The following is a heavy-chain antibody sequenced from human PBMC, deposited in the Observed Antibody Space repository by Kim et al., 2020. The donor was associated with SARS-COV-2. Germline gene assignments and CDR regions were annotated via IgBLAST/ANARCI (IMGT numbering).Heavy chain of an antibody. Sequence: DSVRGRFTIHRDTAKNSLYMQMNRRRAEDTAVYYCASHSGGRSYYYYGMDVWGQGTTVTVSS. D-gene: IGHD2-15*01. V-gene: IGHV3-48*01. J-gene: IGHJ6*02. CDR3: ASHSGGRSYYYYGMDV.